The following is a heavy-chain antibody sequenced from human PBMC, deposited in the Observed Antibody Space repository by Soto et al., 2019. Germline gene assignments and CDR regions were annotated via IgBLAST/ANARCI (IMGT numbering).Heavy chain of an antibody. J-gene: IGHJ6*02. D-gene: IGHD1-1*01. CDR2: MYKTGET. CDR3: MKAHNSGDFHGMSV. CDR1: GGSVSTGMKY. Sequence: SETLSLTCTVSGGSVSTGMKYWGWVRQPPGKALEFIGYMYKTGETLLNSSLKSRVTLSMETSKNQFSLTLSSVTAADTAVYCCMKAHNSGDFHGMSVWGPGTTVTVSS. V-gene: IGHV4-61*01.